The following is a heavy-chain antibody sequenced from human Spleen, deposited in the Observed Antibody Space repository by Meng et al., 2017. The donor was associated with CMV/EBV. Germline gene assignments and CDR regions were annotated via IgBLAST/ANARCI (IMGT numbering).Heavy chain of an antibody. CDR2: IWHDGTKI. J-gene: IGHJ4*02. V-gene: IGHV3-33*01. CDR3: AADFRRHFFGSATSRLDY. Sequence: FSFSRSGMHWVRQAPGKGLEWVADIWHDGTKINYGDSVKGRFIVSRDNSKRTGYLQMNSLRVEDTALYYCAADFRRHFFGSATSRLDYWGQGILVTVSS. D-gene: IGHD3-3*02. CDR1: FSFSRSG.